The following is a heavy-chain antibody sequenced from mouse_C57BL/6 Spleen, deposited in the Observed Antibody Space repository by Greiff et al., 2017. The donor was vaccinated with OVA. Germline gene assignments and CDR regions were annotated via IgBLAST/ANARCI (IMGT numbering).Heavy chain of an antibody. J-gene: IGHJ2*01. CDR3: ARSHYYGSLFDY. CDR1: GYTFTDYY. D-gene: IGHD1-1*01. V-gene: IGHV1-26*01. Sequence: EVKLQQSGPELVKPGASVKISCKASGYTFTDYYMNWVKQSHGKSLEWIGDINPNNGGTSYNQKFKGKATLTVDKSSSTAYMELRSLTSEDSAVYYCARSHYYGSLFDYWGQGTTLTVSS. CDR2: INPNNGGT.